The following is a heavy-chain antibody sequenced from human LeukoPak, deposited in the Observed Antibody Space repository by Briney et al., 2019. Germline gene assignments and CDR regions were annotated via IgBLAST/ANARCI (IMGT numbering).Heavy chain of an antibody. CDR1: GITFSDYY. V-gene: IGHV3-11*01. D-gene: IGHD5/OR15-5a*01. CDR2: ISRSGAMI. Sequence: GGSLRLSCVASGITFSDYYMSWIRQAPGKGLEWVSYISRSGAMIYYADSVKGRFTISRDNAKNSTYLQMDSLRAEDTAVYYCARVGGHSVPARETASRYVDVWGKGTSVTVSS. CDR3: ARVGGHSVPARETASRYVDV. J-gene: IGHJ6*03.